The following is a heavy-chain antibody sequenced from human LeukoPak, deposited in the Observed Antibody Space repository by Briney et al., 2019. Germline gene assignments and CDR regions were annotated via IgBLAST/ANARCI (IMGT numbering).Heavy chain of an antibody. Sequence: PGGSLRLSCVASGFSFSDYSMNWVRQAPGKGLEWVGRIKSKTDGGTTDYAAPVKGRFTISRDDSKNTLYLQMNSLKTEDTAVYYCTTESQSRELVLYYFDYWGQGTLVTVSS. CDR2: IKSKTDGGTT. D-gene: IGHD1-26*01. V-gene: IGHV3-15*01. CDR3: TTESQSRELVLYYFDY. CDR1: GFSFSDYS. J-gene: IGHJ4*02.